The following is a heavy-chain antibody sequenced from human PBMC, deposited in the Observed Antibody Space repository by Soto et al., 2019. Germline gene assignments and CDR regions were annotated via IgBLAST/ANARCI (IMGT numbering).Heavy chain of an antibody. Sequence: EVQLLESGGGLVQPGGSLRLSCAASGFTFSSYAMSWVRQAPGKGLEWVSAISGSGGSAYYADSVKGRFTISRDNSKNTLYLQMNSLRAEDTAVYYCAKDQGSGYYYYYGMDVWGQGTTVTVSS. CDR1: GFTFSSYA. CDR3: AKDQGSGYYYYYGMDV. CDR2: ISGSGGSA. J-gene: IGHJ6*02. D-gene: IGHD3-3*01. V-gene: IGHV3-23*01.